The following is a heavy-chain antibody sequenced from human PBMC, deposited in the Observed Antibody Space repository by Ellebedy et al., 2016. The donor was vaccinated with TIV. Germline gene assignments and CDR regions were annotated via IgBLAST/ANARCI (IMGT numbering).Heavy chain of an antibody. V-gene: IGHV3-43*01. Sequence: GESLKISXATSGFDFDDYTMHWVRQVPGKGLEWVSLINWDGRTTYHADSVRGRFTVSRDNSKTSLYLEMNSLRTEDSALYYCARGSPFDHWGQGTLVTVSS. CDR1: GFDFDDYT. CDR2: INWDGRTT. D-gene: IGHD1-26*01. CDR3: ARGSPFDH. J-gene: IGHJ4*02.